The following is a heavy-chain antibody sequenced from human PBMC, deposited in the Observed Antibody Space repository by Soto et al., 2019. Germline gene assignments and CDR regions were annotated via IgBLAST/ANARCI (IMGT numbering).Heavy chain of an antibody. J-gene: IGHJ5*02. CDR3: ARDSEGYCSSTSCPNDWFDP. Sequence: KASGGTFSSYAISWVRQAPGQGLEWMGGIIPIFGTANYAQKFQGRVTITADESTSTAYMELSSLRSEDTAVYYCARDSEGYCSSTSCPNDWFDPWGQGTLVTVSS. CDR2: IIPIFGTA. V-gene: IGHV1-69*01. CDR1: GGTFSSYA. D-gene: IGHD2-2*01.